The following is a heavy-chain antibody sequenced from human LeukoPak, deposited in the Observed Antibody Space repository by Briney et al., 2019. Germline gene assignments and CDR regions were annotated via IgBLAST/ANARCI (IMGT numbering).Heavy chain of an antibody. CDR1: GFTFSSYA. D-gene: IGHD3-22*01. V-gene: IGHV3-23*01. CDR3: AKDVPYYYDSSGIY. J-gene: IGHJ4*02. CDR2: ISGSGGST. Sequence: GGSLRLSCAASGFTFSSYAMNWVRQAPGKGLEWVSAISGSGGSTYYADSVKGRFTISRDNSKNTMYLQMNSLRAEDTAVYYCAKDVPYYYDSSGIYWGQGTLVTVSS.